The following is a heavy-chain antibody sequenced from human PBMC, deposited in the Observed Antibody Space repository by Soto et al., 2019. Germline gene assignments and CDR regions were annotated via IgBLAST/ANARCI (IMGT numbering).Heavy chain of an antibody. V-gene: IGHV4-28*01. CDR1: GYSISSSNW. Sequence: QVQLQESGPGLVKPSDTLSLTCAVSGYSISSSNWWGWIRQPPGKGLESIGYIYYSGTTYYNPSLKSRVTMSVDTSKDQFSLKLTSVTAVDTAVYYCARREIQGPIDYWGQGTLVTVSS. D-gene: IGHD1-26*01. CDR2: IYYSGTT. J-gene: IGHJ4*02. CDR3: ARREIQGPIDY.